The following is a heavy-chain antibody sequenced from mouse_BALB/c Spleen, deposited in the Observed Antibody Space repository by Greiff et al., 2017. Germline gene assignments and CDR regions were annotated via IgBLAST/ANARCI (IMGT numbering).Heavy chain of an antibody. CDR3: ARGTGTAWFAY. D-gene: IGHD4-1*01. V-gene: IGHV2-9*02. CDR1: GFSLTSYG. J-gene: IGHJ3*01. Sequence: QVQLKQSGPGLVAPSQSLSITCTVSGFSLTSYGVHWVRQPPGKGLEWLGVIWAGGSTNYSSALMSRLSISKDNSKSQVFLKMNSLQTDDTAMYYCARGTGTAWFAYWGQGTLVTVSA. CDR2: IWAGGST.